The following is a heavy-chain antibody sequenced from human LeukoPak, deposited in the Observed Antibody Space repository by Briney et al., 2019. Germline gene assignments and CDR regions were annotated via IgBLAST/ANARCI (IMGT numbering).Heavy chain of an antibody. CDR2: IDLDDDK. J-gene: IGHJ3*02. CDR3: AHRPYYYDSSAHKEGVVAFDI. V-gene: IGHV2-70*12. CDR1: GFSLTTPEMC. D-gene: IGHD3-22*01. Sequence: SGPTLVNPTQTLTLTCSFSGFSLTTPEMCVSWIRQPPGKALEWLARIDLDDDKYYSTSLKTRLTISKDTSKNQVVLTMTNMDPVDTGTYYCAHRPYYYDSSAHKEGVVAFDIWGQGTMVTVSS.